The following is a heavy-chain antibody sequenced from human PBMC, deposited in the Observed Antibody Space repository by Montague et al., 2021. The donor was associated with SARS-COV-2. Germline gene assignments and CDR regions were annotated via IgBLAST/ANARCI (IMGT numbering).Heavy chain of an antibody. Sequence: PALVKPTQTLTLTCTFSGLSLTTYGVAVGWIRQPPGKALEWLAFVYWDDTQRYSPSLETRLTITKDTSKNQVVLTLIGMDPVDTATYYCAHSSIGYHNPTFLDYRGQGTLVTVSS. D-gene: IGHD5-18*01. V-gene: IGHV2-5*02. CDR2: VYWDDTQ. CDR3: AHSSIGYHNPTFLDY. CDR1: GLSLTTYGVA. J-gene: IGHJ4*02.